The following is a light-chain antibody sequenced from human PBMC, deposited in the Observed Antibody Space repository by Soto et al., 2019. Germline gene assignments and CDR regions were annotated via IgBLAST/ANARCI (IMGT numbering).Light chain of an antibody. J-gene: IGKJ2*01. CDR1: QSVGNN. Sequence: EIVMTQSPATLSVSPGERVSLSCRSSQSVGNNLAWYRQIPGQAPRLLIYGASARVTGIPVRFSASGSGTEFTLTISSLQSEDFAVYYCQQYNDWPRYTFGQGTKLEIK. V-gene: IGKV3-15*01. CDR2: GAS. CDR3: QQYNDWPRYT.